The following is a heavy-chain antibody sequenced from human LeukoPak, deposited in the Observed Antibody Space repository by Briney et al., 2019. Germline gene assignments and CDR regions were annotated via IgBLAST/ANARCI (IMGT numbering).Heavy chain of an antibody. CDR2: ISSSSSYI. CDR3: ARDPEDSRHPYGMDV. D-gene: IGHD3-22*01. V-gene: IGHV3-21*01. J-gene: IGHJ6*02. Sequence: GGSLRLSCAASGFTFSSYSMNWVRQAPGKGLEWVSSISSSSSYISYADSVKGRFTISRDNAKNSLYLQMNSLRVEDTAVYYCARDPEDSRHPYGMDVWGQGTTVTVSS. CDR1: GFTFSSYS.